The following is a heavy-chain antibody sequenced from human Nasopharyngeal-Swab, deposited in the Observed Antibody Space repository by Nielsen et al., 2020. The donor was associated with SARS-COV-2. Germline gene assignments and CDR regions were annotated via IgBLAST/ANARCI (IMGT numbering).Heavy chain of an antibody. Sequence: VRQAPGKGLEWIGEIYHSGSTSYNPSLKSRVTISVDKSKNQFSLKLSSVTAADTAVYYCARALGYCSGGSCPLWYYGMDVWGQGTTVTVSS. CDR2: IYHSGST. J-gene: IGHJ6*02. CDR3: ARALGYCSGGSCPLWYYGMDV. D-gene: IGHD2-15*01. V-gene: IGHV4-4*02.